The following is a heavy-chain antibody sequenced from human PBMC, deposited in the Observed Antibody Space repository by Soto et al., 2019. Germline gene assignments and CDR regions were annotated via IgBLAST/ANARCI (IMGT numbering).Heavy chain of an antibody. V-gene: IGHV1-58*02. CDR1: GFTFTSSA. Sequence: SVKVSCKASGFTFTSSAMQWVRQARGQRLEWIGWIVVGSGNTNYAQKFQERVTISRDMSTSTAYMELSSLRSEDTAVYYCAADSNSSGFPNWFDPWGQGTLVTVSS. D-gene: IGHD6-19*01. CDR3: AADSNSSGFPNWFDP. J-gene: IGHJ5*02. CDR2: IVVGSGNT.